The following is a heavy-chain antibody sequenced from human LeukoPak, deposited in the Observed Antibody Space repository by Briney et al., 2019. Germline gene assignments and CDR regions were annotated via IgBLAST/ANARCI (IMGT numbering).Heavy chain of an antibody. D-gene: IGHD3-22*01. Sequence: GGSLRLSCAASGFTFSDYSMNWVRQAPGKGLEWVASVNTVSSYIYYADSMRDRFTISRDNAKNSLFLQMNSLRAEDTAVYYCARLRRDSDRSDFFYYYDHWGQGTLVTVSS. CDR3: ARLRRDSDRSDFFYYYDH. CDR1: GFTFSDYS. CDR2: VNTVSSYI. J-gene: IGHJ4*02. V-gene: IGHV3-21*01.